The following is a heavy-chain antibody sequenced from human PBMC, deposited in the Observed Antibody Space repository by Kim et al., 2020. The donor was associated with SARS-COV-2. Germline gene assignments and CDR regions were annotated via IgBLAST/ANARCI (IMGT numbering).Heavy chain of an antibody. CDR3: ARDSLGYCSGGSCSYYYYGMDV. J-gene: IGHJ6*02. V-gene: IGHV1-18*01. Sequence: ASVKVSCKASGYTFTSYGISWVRQAPGQGLEWMGWISAYNGNTNYAQKLQGRVTMTTDTSTSTAYMELRSLRSDDPAVYYCARDSLGYCSGGSCSYYYYGMDVWGQGTTVTDSS. CDR2: ISAYNGNT. D-gene: IGHD2-15*01. CDR1: GYTFTSYG.